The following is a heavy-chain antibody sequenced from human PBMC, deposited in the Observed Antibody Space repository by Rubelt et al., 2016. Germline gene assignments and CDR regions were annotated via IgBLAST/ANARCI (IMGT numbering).Heavy chain of an antibody. V-gene: IGHV4-59*01. D-gene: IGHD6-19*01. Sequence: GLEWIGSIYYSGSTNYNPSLKSRVTISVDTSKNQFSLKLSSVTAADTAVYYCARAPGVAGTAYYFDYWGQGTLVTVSS. CDR2: IYYSGST. J-gene: IGHJ4*02. CDR3: ARAPGVAGTAYYFDY.